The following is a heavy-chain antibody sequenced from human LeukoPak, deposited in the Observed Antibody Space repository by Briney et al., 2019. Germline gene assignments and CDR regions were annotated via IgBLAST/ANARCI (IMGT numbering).Heavy chain of an antibody. Sequence: GGSLRLSCAASGFTFSTYRMTWVRQAPGKGLEWVANINYDGTETYYVDSVKGRFTISRDNAKNSLYLQMNSLTAEDTAVYYCAKGIVVVISGNAFDIWGQGTMVSVSS. D-gene: IGHD3-22*01. CDR1: GFTFSTYR. CDR2: INYDGTET. V-gene: IGHV3-7*03. J-gene: IGHJ3*02. CDR3: AKGIVVVISGNAFDI.